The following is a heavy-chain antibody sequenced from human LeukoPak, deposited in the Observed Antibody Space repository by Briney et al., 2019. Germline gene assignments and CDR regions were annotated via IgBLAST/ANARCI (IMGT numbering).Heavy chain of an antibody. V-gene: IGHV4-59*01. CDR1: GGSISSYY. CDR2: IYYSGST. D-gene: IGHD2-21*02. CDR3: AGNKLAYCGGDCYP. Sequence: SETLSLTCTVSGGSISSYYWSWIRQPPGKGLEWIGYIYYSGSTNYNPSLKSRATISVDTSKNQFSLKLSSVTAADTAVYYCAGNKLAYCGGDCYPWGQGTLVTVSS. J-gene: IGHJ5*02.